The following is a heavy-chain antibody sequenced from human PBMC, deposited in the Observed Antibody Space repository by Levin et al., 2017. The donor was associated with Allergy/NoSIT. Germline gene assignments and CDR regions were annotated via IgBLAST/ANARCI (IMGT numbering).Heavy chain of an antibody. J-gene: IGHJ4*02. CDR1: GFTFDDYG. D-gene: IGHD6-19*01. CDR2: INWNGGST. V-gene: IGHV3-20*04. CDR3: ARASYSSGWYVPGY. Sequence: RSGGSLRLSCAASGFTFDDYGMSWVRQAPGKGLEWVSGINWNGGSTGYADSVKGRFTISRDNAKNSLYLQMNSLRAEDTALYYCARASYSSGWYVPGYWGQGTLVTVSS.